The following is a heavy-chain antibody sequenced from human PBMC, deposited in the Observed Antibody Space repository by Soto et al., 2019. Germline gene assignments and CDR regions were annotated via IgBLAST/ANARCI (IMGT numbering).Heavy chain of an antibody. Sequence: PXETLSLPCPGYGGSLSGYYWSWIRQPPGKGLGWIGEINHSGSTNYNPSLKSRVTISLDTSKNQFSLKLSSVTAADTAVYYCARDGIRAYYDSSGPTDFWGQGTTVTVS. D-gene: IGHD3-22*01. V-gene: IGHV4-34*01. J-gene: IGHJ6*02. CDR3: ARDGIRAYYDSSGPTDF. CDR2: INHSGST. CDR1: GGSLSGYY.